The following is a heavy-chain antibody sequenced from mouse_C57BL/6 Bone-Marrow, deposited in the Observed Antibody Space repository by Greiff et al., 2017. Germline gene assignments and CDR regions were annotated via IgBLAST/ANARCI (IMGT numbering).Heavy chain of an antibody. D-gene: IGHD2-12*01. CDR1: GFTFSNYW. J-gene: IGHJ1*03. Sequence: EVKLVESGGGLVQPGGSMKLSCVASGFTFSNYWMNWVRQSPEKGLEWVAQIRLKSDNYATHYAESVKGRFTISRDDSKSSVYLQMNNLRAEDTGIYYSTDYSNDDWYFDVWGTGTTVTVSS. V-gene: IGHV6-3*01. CDR3: TDYSNDDWYFDV. CDR2: IRLKSDNYAT.